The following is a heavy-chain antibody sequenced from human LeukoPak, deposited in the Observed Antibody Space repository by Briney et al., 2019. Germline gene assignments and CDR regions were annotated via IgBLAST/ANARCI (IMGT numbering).Heavy chain of an antibody. CDR2: IYHSGST. J-gene: IGHJ5*02. CDR1: GYSISSSYW. CDR3: ARDYCTSTTCPNWFDP. D-gene: IGHD2-2*01. Sequence: SETLSLTCTVSGYSISSSYWWSWIRQPPGKGLEWIGEIYHSGSTNYNLSLKSRVTISVDKSKNQFSLKLNSVTAADTAVYYCARDYCTSTTCPNWFDPWGQGTLVTVSS. V-gene: IGHV4-4*02.